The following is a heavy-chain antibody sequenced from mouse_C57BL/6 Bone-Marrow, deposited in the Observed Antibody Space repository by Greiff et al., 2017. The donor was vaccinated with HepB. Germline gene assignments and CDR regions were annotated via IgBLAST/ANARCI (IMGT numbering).Heavy chain of an antibody. D-gene: IGHD2-5*01. V-gene: IGHV3-4*01. CDR3: AKCRYSNWNYFDY. J-gene: IGHJ2*01. CDR2: ISSSGST. CDR1: GYSITNGNHW. Sequence: ESGPALVKPSQTVSLTCTVTGYSITNGNHWWNWIRQVSGSKLEWIGYISSSGSTDSNPSLKSRLSITRDTSKNQLFLQLNSLTTEGIATYYCAKCRYSNWNYFDYWGQGTTLTVSS.